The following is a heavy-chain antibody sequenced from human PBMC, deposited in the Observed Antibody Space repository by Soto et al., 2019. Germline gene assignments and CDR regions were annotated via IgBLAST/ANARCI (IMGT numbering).Heavy chain of an antibody. V-gene: IGHV4-59*02. Sequence: PSETLSLTCTVSGDSVSTGYWSWLRQSPGKGLEWIGFMYFGGSFNYNPSLTSRVTISVDASKNQFSLKVTSVTAADTAVYYCAKSYYDTTGFAVDPWGQGTLVTSPQ. CDR2: MYFGGSF. D-gene: IGHD3-22*01. CDR1: GDSVSTGY. CDR3: AKSYYDTTGFAVDP. J-gene: IGHJ5*02.